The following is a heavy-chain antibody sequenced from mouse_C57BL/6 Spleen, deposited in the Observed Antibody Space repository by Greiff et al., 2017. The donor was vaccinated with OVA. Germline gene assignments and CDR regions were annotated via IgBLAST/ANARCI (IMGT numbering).Heavy chain of an antibody. CDR1: GYTFTSYW. V-gene: IGHV1-59*01. CDR2: IDPSDSYT. CDR3: ARGDYYGSSYGGAWFAY. J-gene: IGHJ3*01. D-gene: IGHD1-1*01. Sequence: VQLQQPGAELVRPGTSVKLSCKASGYTFTSYWMHWVKQRPGQGLEWIGVIDPSDSYTNYNQKFKGKATLTVDTSSSTAYMQLSSLTSEDSAVYYCARGDYYGSSYGGAWFAYWGQGTLVTVSA.